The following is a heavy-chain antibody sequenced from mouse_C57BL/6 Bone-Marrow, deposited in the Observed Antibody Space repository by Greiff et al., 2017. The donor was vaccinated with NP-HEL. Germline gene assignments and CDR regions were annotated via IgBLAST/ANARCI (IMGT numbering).Heavy chain of an antibody. J-gene: IGHJ4*01. CDR2: IRNKANNHAT. Sequence: EVQLVESGGGLVQPGGSMKLSCAASGFTFSDAWMDWVRQSPEKGLEWVAEIRNKANNHATYYAESVKGRFTISRDDSKSSVYLQMNSLRAEDTGIYYGTRPGRGYAMDYWGQGTSVTVSS. V-gene: IGHV6-6*01. CDR1: GFTFSDAW. CDR3: TRPGRGYAMDY.